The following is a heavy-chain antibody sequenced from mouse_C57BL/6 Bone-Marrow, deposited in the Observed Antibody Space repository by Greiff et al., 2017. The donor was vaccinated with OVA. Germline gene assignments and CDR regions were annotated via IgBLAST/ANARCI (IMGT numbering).Heavy chain of an antibody. Sequence: VQLQESGAELAKPGASVKLSCKASGYTFTSYWMHWVKQRPGQGLEWIGYINPSSGYTKYNQKFKDKATLTADKSSSTAYMQLSSLTYEDSAVYYCARSNYDHYYARDYWGQGTSVTVSS. V-gene: IGHV1-7*01. CDR2: INPSSGYT. CDR1: GYTFTSYW. CDR3: ARSNYDHYYARDY. J-gene: IGHJ4*01. D-gene: IGHD2-4*01.